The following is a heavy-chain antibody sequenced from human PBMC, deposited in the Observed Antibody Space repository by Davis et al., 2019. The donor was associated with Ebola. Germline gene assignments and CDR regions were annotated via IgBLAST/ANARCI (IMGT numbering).Heavy chain of an antibody. J-gene: IGHJ4*02. CDR3: ARGQESSYTVKWARFDS. D-gene: IGHD1-26*01. V-gene: IGHV4-4*07. CDR1: GGSISSYY. CDR2: MYTSGST. Sequence: GSLRLSCIVSGGSISSYYWSWIRQPAGRGLEWIGRMYTSGSTSYNPSLESRVTMSVDRSKNQFSLKLTSVTAADTAVYFCARGQESSYTVKWARFDSWGQGTLVTVSS.